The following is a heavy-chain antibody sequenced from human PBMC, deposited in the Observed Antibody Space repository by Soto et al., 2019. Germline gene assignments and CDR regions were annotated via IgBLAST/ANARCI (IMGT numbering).Heavy chain of an antibody. J-gene: IGHJ4*02. V-gene: IGHV3-23*01. Sequence: EVQLLESGGGLVQPGGSLRLSCVASGFPFITYEMTWVRQAPGKGLEWVSFISASGGRTYYADSVKGRFSISRDNFRTTLFLQMNSLRAEDTALYYCAKGGHADYWGQGPLVTVSS. CDR3: AKGGHADY. CDR2: ISASGGRT. D-gene: IGHD3-16*01. CDR1: GFPFITYE.